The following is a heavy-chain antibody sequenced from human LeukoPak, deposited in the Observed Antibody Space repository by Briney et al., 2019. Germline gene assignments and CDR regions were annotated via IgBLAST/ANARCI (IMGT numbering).Heavy chain of an antibody. D-gene: IGHD3-10*01. CDR3: ARDLGYYGSYYYGMDV. Sequence: SQTLSLTCTVSDDSISSGSYYWSWIRQPAGKGLEWIGRIYTSGSTNYNPSLKSRVTISVDTSKNQFSLKLSSVTAADTAVYYCARDLGYYGSYYYGMDVWGQGTTVTVSS. CDR2: IYTSGST. J-gene: IGHJ6*02. V-gene: IGHV4-61*02. CDR1: DDSISSGSYY.